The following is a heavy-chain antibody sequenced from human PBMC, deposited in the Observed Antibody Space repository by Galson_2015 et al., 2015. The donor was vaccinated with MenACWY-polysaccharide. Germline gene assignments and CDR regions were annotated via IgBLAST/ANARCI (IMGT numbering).Heavy chain of an antibody. J-gene: IGHJ6*02. D-gene: IGHD2-2*01. CDR2: ISSGAATI. CDR3: ARGAFCRTSSCYDHYPEGMDV. CDR1: GFSLSDYY. Sequence: SLRLSCAASGFSLSDYYMSWFRQAPGRRLEWIAYISSGAATIYHADSVKGRFTISRDNAENTLYLQMDNLRAEDTALYYCARGAFCRTSSCYDHYPEGMDVWGQGTVVTVSS. V-gene: IGHV3-11*01.